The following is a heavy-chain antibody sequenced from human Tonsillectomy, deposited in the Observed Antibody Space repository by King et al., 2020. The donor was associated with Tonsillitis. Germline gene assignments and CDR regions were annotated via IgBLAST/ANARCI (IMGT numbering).Heavy chain of an antibody. V-gene: IGHV4-39*07. CDR1: GGSISSSSYY. Sequence: QLQESGPGLVKPSETLSLSCTVSGGSISSSSYYWGWIRQPPGKGLEWIGSLYYSRSTDYNPSLKSRVTLSVDTSKNQFSLKLSSVTAADTAVYYCGGGSRWGMVDHGGQGTPVTGS. D-gene: IGHD4-23*01. CDR3: GGGSRWGMVDH. CDR2: LYYSRST. J-gene: IGHJ4*02.